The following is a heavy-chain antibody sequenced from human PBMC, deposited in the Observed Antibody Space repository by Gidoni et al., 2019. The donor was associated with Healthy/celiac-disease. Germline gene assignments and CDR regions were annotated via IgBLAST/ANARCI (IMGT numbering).Heavy chain of an antibody. D-gene: IGHD6-13*01. CDR1: GGSISSSSYY. Sequence: QLQLQESGPGLVKPSETLSRTCTVSGGSISSSSYYWGWIRQPPGKGLEWIGSIYYSGSTYDTPSLKRRVTISVYTSKNQFSLKLSSVTAADTAVYYCARRVGIAAAYDYWGQGTLVTVSS. J-gene: IGHJ4*02. CDR3: ARRVGIAAAYDY. V-gene: IGHV4-39*01. CDR2: IYYSGST.